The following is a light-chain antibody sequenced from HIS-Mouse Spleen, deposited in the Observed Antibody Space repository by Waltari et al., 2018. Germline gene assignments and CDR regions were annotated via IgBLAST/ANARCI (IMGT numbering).Light chain of an antibody. Sequence: EIVMTQSPVSLAVSLGERDTINCKSSQSVLYSSNNKNYLAWYQQKPGQPPKLLIYWASTLETGVPARFSGSGSGTDFTLTISSLQAEDFAAYYCQQYNSYSYTFGQGTKVEIK. J-gene: IGKJ1*01. CDR1: QSVLYSSNNKNY. CDR3: QQYNSYSYT. V-gene: IGKV4-1*01. CDR2: WAS.